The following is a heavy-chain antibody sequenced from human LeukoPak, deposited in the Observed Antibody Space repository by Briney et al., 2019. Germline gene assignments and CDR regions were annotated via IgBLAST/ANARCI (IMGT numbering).Heavy chain of an antibody. D-gene: IGHD6-19*01. J-gene: IGHJ4*02. CDR2: INPSGGST. CDR3: AREVEIAVAGTTDY. V-gene: IGHV1-46*01. CDR1: GYTFTSYG. Sequence: ASVKVSCKASGYTFTSYGISWVRQAPGQGLEWMGIINPSGGSTSYAQKFQGRVTMTRDTSTSTVYMELSSLRSEDTAVYYCAREVEIAVAGTTDYWGQGTLVTVSS.